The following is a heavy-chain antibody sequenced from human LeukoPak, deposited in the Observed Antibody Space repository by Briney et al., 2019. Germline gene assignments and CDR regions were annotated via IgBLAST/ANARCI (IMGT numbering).Heavy chain of an antibody. CDR1: GESLNSYY. V-gene: IGHV4-34*01. Sequence: SGTLSLTCAVYGESLNSYYWSWVRQPPGEGLEWIGEIYESGTTEYNPSLKSRVTISMVPSKQQFSLSLSSVTAADTAVYYCARGAWATRLGSWGLGTPVIVSS. CDR3: ARGAWATRLGS. CDR2: IYESGTT. J-gene: IGHJ4*02. D-gene: IGHD2-15*01.